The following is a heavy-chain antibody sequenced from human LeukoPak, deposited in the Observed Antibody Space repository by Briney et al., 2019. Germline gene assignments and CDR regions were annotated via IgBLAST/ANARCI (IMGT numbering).Heavy chain of an antibody. V-gene: IGHV3-13*01. D-gene: IGHD6-13*01. Sequence: GGSLRLSCAASGFTFSSYDMHWVRQATGKGLEWVSAIGTAGDTYYSGSVKGRFTISRENAKNSLFLQMNSLRAGDTAVYYCARDRRQQLSGAFDIWGQGTMVTVSS. CDR3: ARDRRQQLSGAFDI. CDR1: GFTFSSYD. J-gene: IGHJ3*02. CDR2: IGTAGDT.